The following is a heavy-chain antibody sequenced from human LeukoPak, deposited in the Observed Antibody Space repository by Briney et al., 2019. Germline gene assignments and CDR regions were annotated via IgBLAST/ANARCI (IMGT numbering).Heavy chain of an antibody. CDR2: IDPNSGGT. CDR3: ARAVRSYDAFDI. V-gene: IGHV1-2*02. D-gene: IGHD1-26*01. CDR1: GYTFTGYY. J-gene: IGHJ3*02. Sequence: ASVKVSCKASGYTFTGYYMHWVRQAPGQGLEWMGWIDPNSGGTNYAQKFQGRVTMTRDTSISTAYMELSRLRSDDTAVYYCARAVRSYDAFDIWGQGTMVIVSS.